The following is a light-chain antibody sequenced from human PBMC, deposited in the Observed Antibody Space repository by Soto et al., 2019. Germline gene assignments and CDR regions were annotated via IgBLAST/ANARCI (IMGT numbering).Light chain of an antibody. J-gene: IGKJ2*01. V-gene: IGKV1-33*01. Sequence: DILLRQSPSSLSTPVGDRVTITCQASQDNSNFLNWYQQKPGKAPRLLIYDASSLQTGVPSRFSGSGSGTHFTFTISSLQPEDVATYYCQQYEILPTFGQGTKLEIK. CDR3: QQYEILPT. CDR2: DAS. CDR1: QDNSNF.